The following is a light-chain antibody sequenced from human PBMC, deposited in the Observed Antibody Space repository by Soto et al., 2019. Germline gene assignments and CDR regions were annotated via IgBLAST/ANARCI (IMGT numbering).Light chain of an antibody. J-gene: IGKJ4*01. CDR3: QQYNSWPLT. Sequence: EIVMTQSPATLSVSPGERATLSCRASQSVGSDLAWYQQKPGQAPRLVIYDIFTRATGVPPRISGSGSGTEFTLTISSLQSEDCALYYCQQYNSWPLTFGGGTKVEIK. CDR2: DIF. CDR1: QSVGSD. V-gene: IGKV3D-15*01.